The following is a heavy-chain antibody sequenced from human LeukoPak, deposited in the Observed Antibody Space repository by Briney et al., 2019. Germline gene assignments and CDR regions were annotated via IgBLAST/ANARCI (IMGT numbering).Heavy chain of an antibody. CDR1: GFTFSSYA. CDR2: ISGSGGST. Sequence: GGSLRLSCAASGFTFSSYAMSWVRQAPGKGLEWVSAISGSGGSTYYADSVKGRFTISRDNSKNTLYLQMNSLGAEDTAVYYCARCSGGSCYYYFDYWGQGTLVTVSS. D-gene: IGHD2-15*01. V-gene: IGHV3-23*01. CDR3: ARCSGGSCYYYFDY. J-gene: IGHJ4*02.